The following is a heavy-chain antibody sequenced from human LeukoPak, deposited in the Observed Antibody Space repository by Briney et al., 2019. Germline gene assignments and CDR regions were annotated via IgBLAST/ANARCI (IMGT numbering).Heavy chain of an antibody. CDR3: AGLDFGQDY. J-gene: IGHJ4*02. CDR2: INWNGDST. V-gene: IGHV3-20*04. D-gene: IGHD3/OR15-3a*01. Sequence: GGSLRLSCRGSGFKFDDYGVTWVRQAPGKGLEWVSDINWNGDSTGYAHSVRGRFTISRDNAKNTLYLQMNSLTADDTAVYYCAGLDFGQDYWGQGTLVTVSS. CDR1: GFKFDDYG.